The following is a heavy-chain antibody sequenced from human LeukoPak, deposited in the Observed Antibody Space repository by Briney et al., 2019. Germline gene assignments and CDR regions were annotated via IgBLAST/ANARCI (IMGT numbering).Heavy chain of an antibody. CDR2: ISSSSSYI. V-gene: IGHV3-21*01. CDR3: ARDAPQHYCSGGSCYPGIDY. D-gene: IGHD2-15*01. Sequence: GGSLRLSCAASGFTFSAHSMNWVRQAPGKWLEWVSSISSSSSYIYYADSVKGRFTISRDNAKNSLYLQMNSLRAEDTAVYYCARDAPQHYCSGGSCYPGIDYWGEGTPVTVSS. J-gene: IGHJ4*02. CDR1: GFTFSAHS.